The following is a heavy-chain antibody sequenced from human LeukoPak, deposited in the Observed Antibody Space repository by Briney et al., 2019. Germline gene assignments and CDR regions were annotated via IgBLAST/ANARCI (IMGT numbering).Heavy chain of an antibody. D-gene: IGHD3-22*01. CDR3: ARDQYYYDSSGYLFDY. Sequence: PSETLSLTCTVSGGSISSYYWSWIRQPAGKGLEWIGRIYTSGSTNYNPSLKSQVTMSVDTSKNQFSLKLSSVTAADTAVYYCARDQYYYDSSGYLFDYWGQGTLVTVSS. CDR1: GGSISSYY. V-gene: IGHV4-4*07. CDR2: IYTSGST. J-gene: IGHJ4*02.